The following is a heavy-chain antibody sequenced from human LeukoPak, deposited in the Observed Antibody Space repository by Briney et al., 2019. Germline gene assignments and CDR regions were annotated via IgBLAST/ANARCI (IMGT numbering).Heavy chain of an antibody. CDR1: GFTFSNNA. CDR3: AKEAQGRSITSCYFDS. V-gene: IGHV3-23*01. D-gene: IGHD2-2*01. CDR2: ISGSGGNT. J-gene: IGHJ4*02. Sequence: PGGSLRLSCAASGFTFSNNAMSWVRQAPGKGLEWVSAISGSGGNTYYADSVKGRFTISRDNSKNTLFLQMNSLRAEDTAVYYCAKEAQGRSITSCYFDSWGQGNLVTVSS.